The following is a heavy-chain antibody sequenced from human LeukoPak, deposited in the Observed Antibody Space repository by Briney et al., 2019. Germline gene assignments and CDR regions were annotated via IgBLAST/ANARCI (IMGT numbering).Heavy chain of an antibody. CDR2: LYYSGST. J-gene: IGHJ4*02. CDR3: ARAPIEGWLQSLGEYYFDY. D-gene: IGHD5-24*01. CDR1: GGSISSYH. Sequence: SETLSLTCTVSGGSISSYHWGWLRQAPGQGLEWIGYLYYSGSTNYNTSLQSRVTISVDTSKNQFSLKLSSVTAADTAVYYCARAPIEGWLQSLGEYYFDYWGQGTLVTVSS. V-gene: IGHV4-59*01.